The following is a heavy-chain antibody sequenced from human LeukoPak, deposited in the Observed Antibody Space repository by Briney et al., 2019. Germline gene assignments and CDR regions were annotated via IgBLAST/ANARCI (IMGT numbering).Heavy chain of an antibody. D-gene: IGHD3-10*01. CDR1: GGSFSGYY. V-gene: IGHV4-34*01. CDR3: ARRRDGSGSYFAHFDY. CDR2: INHSGST. J-gene: IGHJ4*02. Sequence: SGTLSLTCAVYGGSFSGYYWSWIRQPPGKGLEWIGEINHSGSTNYNPSPKSRVTISVDTSKNQFSLKLSSVTAADTAVYYCARRRDGSGSYFAHFDYWGQGTLVTVSS.